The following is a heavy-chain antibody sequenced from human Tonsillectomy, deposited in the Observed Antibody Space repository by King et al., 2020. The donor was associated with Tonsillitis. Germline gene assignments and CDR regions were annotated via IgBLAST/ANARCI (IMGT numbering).Heavy chain of an antibody. V-gene: IGHV3-30*14. D-gene: IGHD3-3*01. J-gene: IGHJ3*02. CDR3: ARVRRSALTIFGDAFDI. CDR1: GFTFTSYA. CDR2: VSYDGTNK. Sequence: VQLVESGGGVVQPGRSLRLSCAASGFTFTSYAMHWVRQAPGKGLEWVAVVSYDGTNKYYADSVKGRLTISRANSKNTLDLQMNRLRAYDTAVYYCARVRRSALTIFGDAFDIWGQGTMVTVSS.